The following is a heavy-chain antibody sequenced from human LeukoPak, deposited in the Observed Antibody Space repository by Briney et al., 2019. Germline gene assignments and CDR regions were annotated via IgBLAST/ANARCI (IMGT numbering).Heavy chain of an antibody. V-gene: IGHV1-69*06. J-gene: IGHJ6*03. CDR3: AGTDSSSWYYYYYYMDV. CDR1: GGTFSSYA. D-gene: IGHD6-13*01. CDR2: IIPIFGTA. Sequence: ASVKVSCKASGGTFSSYAISWVRQAPGQGLEWMGGIIPIFGTANYAQKFQGRVTITADKSTSTAYMELSSLRSEDTAVYYCAGTDSSSWYYYYYYMDVWGKGTTVTISS.